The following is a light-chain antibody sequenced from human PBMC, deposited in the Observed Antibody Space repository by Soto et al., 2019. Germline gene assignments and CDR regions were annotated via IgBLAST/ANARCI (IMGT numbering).Light chain of an antibody. CDR3: QQRDTWPVT. J-gene: IGKJ1*01. CDR1: QTIGTY. V-gene: IGKV3-11*01. Sequence: DIVLTQSPASLSMSPGETATLSCRASQTIGTYLAWYQQKPGQPPRLLIFSSSSRATGVPARFSGSGSGADFTLTITSLEPEDCGIYYCQQRDTWPVTFGQGTRVEIK. CDR2: SSS.